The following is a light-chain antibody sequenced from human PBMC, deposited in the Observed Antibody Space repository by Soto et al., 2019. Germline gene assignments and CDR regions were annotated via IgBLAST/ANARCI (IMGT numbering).Light chain of an antibody. J-gene: IGKJ1*01. CDR3: QQYNNWWT. CDR1: QSVSSN. CDR2: GAS. V-gene: IGKV3-15*01. Sequence: EIVMTQSPATLSVSPGERATLSCRASQSVSSNLAWYQQKPGQAPRLLIYGASNRATGIPARFSGSGSGTEFTLTISSLQSADFAVYYCQQYNNWWTFGQGTKVEIK.